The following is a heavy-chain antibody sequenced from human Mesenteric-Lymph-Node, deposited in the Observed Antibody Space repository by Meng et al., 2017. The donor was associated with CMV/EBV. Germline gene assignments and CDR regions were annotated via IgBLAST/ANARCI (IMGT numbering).Heavy chain of an antibody. D-gene: IGHD3-3*01. J-gene: IGHJ3*02. V-gene: IGHV3-30*02. CDR1: GFTFSDYY. CDR2: IRYDGSNK. Sequence: GGSLRLSCAASGFTFSDYYMSWIRQAPGKGLEWVAFIRYDGSNKYYADSVKGRFTISRDNSKNTLYLQMNSLRAEDTAVYYCARARDFWSGYYTDAFDIWGQGTMVTVSS. CDR3: ARARDFWSGYYTDAFDI.